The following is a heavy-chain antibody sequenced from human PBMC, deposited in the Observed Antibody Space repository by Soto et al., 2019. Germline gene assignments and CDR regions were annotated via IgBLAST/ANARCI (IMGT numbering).Heavy chain of an antibody. CDR3: ARDISSAGSGYYNY. Sequence: PGGSLRLSCAASGFTFSSYGMHWVRQAPGKGLEWVAVIWYDGSNKYYADSVKGRFTISRDNSKNTLYLQMNSLRAEDTAVYYCARDISSAGSGYYNYWGQGTLVTVSS. V-gene: IGHV3-33*01. D-gene: IGHD3-3*01. CDR2: IWYDGSNK. J-gene: IGHJ4*02. CDR1: GFTFSSYG.